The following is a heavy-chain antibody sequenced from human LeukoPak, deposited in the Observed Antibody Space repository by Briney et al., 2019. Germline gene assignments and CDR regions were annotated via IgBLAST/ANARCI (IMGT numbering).Heavy chain of an antibody. CDR2: ISYDGSNK. D-gene: IGHD3-22*01. CDR3: ARGAYYYDSSGYYVH. V-gene: IGHV3-30-3*01. CDR1: GFTFSSYA. Sequence: GGSLRLSCAASGFTFSSYAMHWVRQAPGKGLEWVAVISYDGSNKYYADSVRGRFTISRDNSKNTLYLQMNSLRAEDTAVYYCARGAYYYDSSGYYVHWGQGTLVTASS. J-gene: IGHJ4*02.